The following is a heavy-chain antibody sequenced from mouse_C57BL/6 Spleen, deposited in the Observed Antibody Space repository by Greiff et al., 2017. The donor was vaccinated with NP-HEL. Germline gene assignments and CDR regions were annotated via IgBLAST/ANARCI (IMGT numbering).Heavy chain of an antibody. D-gene: IGHD2-4*01. J-gene: IGHJ3*01. Sequence: VKLMESGAELVRPGASVTLSCKASGYTFTDYEMHWVKQTPVHGLEWIGAIDPETGGTAYNQKFKGKAILTADKSSSTAYMELRSLTSEDSAVYYCTRHDYDWGQGTLVTVSA. CDR2: IDPETGGT. V-gene: IGHV1-15*01. CDR3: TRHDYD. CDR1: GYTFTDYE.